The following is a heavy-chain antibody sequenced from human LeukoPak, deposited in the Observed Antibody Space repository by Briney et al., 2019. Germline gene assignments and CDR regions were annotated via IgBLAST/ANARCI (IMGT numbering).Heavy chain of an antibody. V-gene: IGHV4-34*01. J-gene: IGHJ4*02. Sequence: SETLSLTCAVYGGSFSGYYWSWIRQPPGKGLEWIGEINHSGSTNYNPSLKSRVTISVDTSKNQFSLKLSSVTAADTAVYYCAREVSSGYYSRWAGNDYWGQGTLVTVSS. CDR3: AREVSSGYYSRWAGNDY. CDR1: GGSFSGYY. D-gene: IGHD3-22*01. CDR2: INHSGST.